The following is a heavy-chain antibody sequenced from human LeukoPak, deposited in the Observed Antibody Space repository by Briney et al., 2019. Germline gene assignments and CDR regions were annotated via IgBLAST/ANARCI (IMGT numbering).Heavy chain of an antibody. Sequence: SETLSLTCTVSGGSISSYYWSWIRQPPGKGLEGIGYIYTSGSTNYNPSLKSRVTISVDTSKNKFSLKLSSVPAADTAVYYCARQASSSSSFYYYYYLAVWGKGTTVTVSS. CDR1: GGSISSYY. V-gene: IGHV4-4*09. CDR3: ARQASSSSSFYYYYYLAV. J-gene: IGHJ6*03. D-gene: IGHD6-6*01. CDR2: IYTSGST.